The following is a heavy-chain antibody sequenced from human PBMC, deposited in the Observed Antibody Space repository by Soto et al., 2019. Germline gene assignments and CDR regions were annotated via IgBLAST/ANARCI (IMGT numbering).Heavy chain of an antibody. J-gene: IGHJ4*02. D-gene: IGHD3-10*01. V-gene: IGHV4-39*01. CDR1: TDSSSFTNSY. CDR3: ARHRIDVVWRGFDF. Sequence: SETLSLTCTVSTDSSSFTNSYWGWIRQPPGKGLQWIGSSSYNGGTFYNPSLKGRVVISFDTSKKQSSLQVTSVTAADTAVYFCARHRIDVVWRGFDFWGQGSPVTVSS. CDR2: SSYNGGT.